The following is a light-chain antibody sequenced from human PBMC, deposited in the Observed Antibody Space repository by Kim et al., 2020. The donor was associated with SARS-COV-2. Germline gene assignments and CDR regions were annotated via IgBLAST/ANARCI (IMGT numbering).Light chain of an antibody. CDR2: EDN. CDR1: SGSITSNY. CDR3: QSYDSSNVV. V-gene: IGLV6-57*02. Sequence: KTVDISCNSSSGSITSNYVQWYQQRPGSAPTTVIYEDNQRPSGVPGLFSGSIGSSSNSASLTISGLKTADEADYYCQSYDSSNVVFGGGTQLTVL. J-gene: IGLJ2*01.